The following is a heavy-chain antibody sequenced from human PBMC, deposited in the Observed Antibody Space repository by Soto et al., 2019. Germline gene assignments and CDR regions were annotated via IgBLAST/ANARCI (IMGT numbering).Heavy chain of an antibody. Sequence: EVQLVESGGGLVKPGGSLRLSCAASGFTFSSYSMNWVRQAPGKGLEWVSSISSSSSYIYYADSVKGRFTISRDNAKNSLYLQMNSLRAEDTAVYYCASTLIAVAGANWFDPWGQGTLVTVSS. CDR2: ISSSSSYI. CDR3: ASTLIAVAGANWFDP. V-gene: IGHV3-21*01. D-gene: IGHD6-19*01. J-gene: IGHJ5*02. CDR1: GFTFSSYS.